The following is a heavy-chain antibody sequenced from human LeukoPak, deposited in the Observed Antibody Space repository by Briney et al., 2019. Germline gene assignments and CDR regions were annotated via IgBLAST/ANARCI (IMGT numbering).Heavy chain of an antibody. V-gene: IGHV3-7*01. Sequence: GGSLRLSCEASGFTFSDFWMSGVRHAPGNGREWVANMRQDGSEKNYVDSVKGRFTISRDNPQNLLYLQMDSLRAEDTAIYYCARDSRQGGTCDYWGQGTLVTVSA. CDR2: MRQDGSEK. CDR3: ARDSRQGGTCDY. CDR1: GFTFSDFW. J-gene: IGHJ4*02. D-gene: IGHD3-16*01.